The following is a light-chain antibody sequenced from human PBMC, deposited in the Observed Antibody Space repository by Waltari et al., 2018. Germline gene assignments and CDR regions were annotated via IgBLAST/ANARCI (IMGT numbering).Light chain of an antibody. J-gene: IGKJ4*01. CDR2: DAS. CDR1: QSVSSY. CDR3: QQRSNWPPNT. V-gene: IGKV3-11*01. Sequence: EIVLTQSPATLSLSPGERATLSCRASQSVSSYLAWYQQKPGQAPRLLIYDASNGATGIPARFSGSGSGTDFTLTISSLEPEDFAVYYCQQRSNWPPNTFGGGTKVEIK.